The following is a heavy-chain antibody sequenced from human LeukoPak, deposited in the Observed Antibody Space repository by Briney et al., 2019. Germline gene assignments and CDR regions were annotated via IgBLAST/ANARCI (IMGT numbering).Heavy chain of an antibody. D-gene: IGHD3-3*02. V-gene: IGHV1-46*01. CDR3: ARSIRRGRVDY. CDR1: GYTFTSYY. CDR2: INPSGGST. J-gene: IGHJ4*02. Sequence: AAVKVSCKASGYTFTSYYMHWVRQAPGQGLEWMGIINPSGGSTSYAQKFQGRVTMTRDTSTSTVYMELSSLRSEDTAVYYCARSIRRGRVDYWGQGTLVTVSS.